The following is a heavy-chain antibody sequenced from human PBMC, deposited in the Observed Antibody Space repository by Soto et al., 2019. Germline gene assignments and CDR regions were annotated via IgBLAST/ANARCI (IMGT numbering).Heavy chain of an antibody. Sequence: GASVKVSCKASGYTFTGYYMHWVRQAPGQGLEWMGWINPNGGGTNYAQKFQGRVTMTRDTSISTAYMELSRLRSDDTAVYYCARESSSSWYKWFDPWGQGTLVTVSS. J-gene: IGHJ5*02. CDR1: GYTFTGYY. D-gene: IGHD6-13*01. CDR3: ARESSSSWYKWFDP. V-gene: IGHV1-2*02. CDR2: INPNGGGT.